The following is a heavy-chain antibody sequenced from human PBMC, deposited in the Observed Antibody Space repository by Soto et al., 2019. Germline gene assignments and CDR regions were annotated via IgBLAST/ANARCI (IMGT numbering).Heavy chain of an antibody. CDR3: VKGLYVWGITADY. J-gene: IGHJ4*02. D-gene: IGHD3-16*01. Sequence: EVQLLESGGGLAQPGGSLRVSCAASGFPFSDYAMSWVRQAPGKGLEWVSIITATDGSTYYADSVKGRFTISRDDAKNTLHLQMNSLRVEDTAVYYCVKGLYVWGITADYWGQGTLVTVSS. CDR2: ITATDGST. CDR1: GFPFSDYA. V-gene: IGHV3-23*01.